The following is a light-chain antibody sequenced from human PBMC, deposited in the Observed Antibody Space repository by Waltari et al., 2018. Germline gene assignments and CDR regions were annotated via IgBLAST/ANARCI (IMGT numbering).Light chain of an antibody. CDR3: QQRNNWPT. V-gene: IGKV3-11*01. J-gene: IGKJ3*01. CDR2: DAS. CDR1: QSVSTY. Sequence: EIVLTQSPDTLSSSPGERATLSCRASQSVSTYLAWYQQKPGQAPRLLIYDASNRATGIPARFSGSGSGTDFTLTISSLEPEDFAVYYCQQRNNWPTFGPRTKVDIK.